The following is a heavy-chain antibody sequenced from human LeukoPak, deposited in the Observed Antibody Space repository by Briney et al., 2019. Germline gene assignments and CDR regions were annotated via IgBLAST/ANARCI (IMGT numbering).Heavy chain of an antibody. J-gene: IGHJ6*03. CDR2: INHSGST. CDR1: GGSFSGYY. CDR3: ARLPVVPVYYMDV. Sequence: SETLSLTCAVYGGSFSGYYWSWIRQPPGKGLEWIGEINHSGSTNYNPSLKSRVTISVDTSKNQFSLKLSSVTAADTAVYYCARLPVVPVYYMDVWGKGTTVTVSS. V-gene: IGHV4-34*01. D-gene: IGHD2-2*01.